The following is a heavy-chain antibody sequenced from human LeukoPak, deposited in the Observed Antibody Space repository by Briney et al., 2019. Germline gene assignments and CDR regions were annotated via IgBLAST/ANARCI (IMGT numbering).Heavy chain of an antibody. D-gene: IGHD5-18*01. CDR1: GYTFTGHY. CDR3: ARAPQGYRSDWFDP. J-gene: IGHJ5*02. V-gene: IGHV1-2*02. Sequence: ASVKVSCKASGYTFTGHYMHWVRQAPGQGLEWMGWINPKSGATNYAQKFQGRVTMTRDTSISTAYMELSRLRSDDTAVYYCARAPQGYRSDWFDPWGQGTLVTVSS. CDR2: INPKSGAT.